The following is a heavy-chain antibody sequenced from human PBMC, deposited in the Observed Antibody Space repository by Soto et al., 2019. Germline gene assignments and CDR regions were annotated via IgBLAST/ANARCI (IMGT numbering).Heavy chain of an antibody. J-gene: IGHJ6*02. CDR3: ARDGGLGYCSSTSCYTKDYYYYGMDV. CDR1: GYTFTSYG. CDR2: ISAYNGNT. V-gene: IGHV1-18*04. Sequence: ASVKVSCKASGYTFTSYGISWVRQAPGQGLEWMGWISAYNGNTNYAQKPQGRVTMTTDTSTSTAYMELRSLRSDDTVVYYCARDGGLGYCSSTSCYTKDYYYYGMDVWGQGTTVTVSS. D-gene: IGHD2-2*02.